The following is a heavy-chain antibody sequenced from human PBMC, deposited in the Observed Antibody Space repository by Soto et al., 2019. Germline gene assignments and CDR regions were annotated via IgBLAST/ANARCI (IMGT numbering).Heavy chain of an antibody. D-gene: IGHD3-10*01. CDR1: GGTFSSYA. V-gene: IGHV1-69*13. CDR2: IIPIFGTA. Sequence: SVKVSCKASGGTFSSYAISGVRQAPGQGLEWMGGIIPIFGTANYAQKFQGRVTITADESTSTAYMELSSLRSEDTAVYYCAREGEHRGRGPSSYYGMDVWGQGTTVTVSS. CDR3: AREGEHRGRGPSSYYGMDV. J-gene: IGHJ6*02.